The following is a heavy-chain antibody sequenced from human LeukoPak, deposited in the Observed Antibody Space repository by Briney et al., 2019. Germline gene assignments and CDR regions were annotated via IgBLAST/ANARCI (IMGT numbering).Heavy chain of an antibody. CDR2: IYHSGST. J-gene: IGHJ6*02. V-gene: IGHV4-30-2*01. CDR1: GGSISSGGYY. D-gene: IGHD3-10*01. CDR3: ARCRPYGSGPYYYGMDV. Sequence: SQTLSLTCTVSGGSISSGGYYWSWIRQPPGKGLEWIGYIYHSGSTYYNPSLKSRVTISVDRSKNQFSLKLSSVTAADTAVYYCARCRPYGSGPYYYGMDVWGQGTTVTVSS.